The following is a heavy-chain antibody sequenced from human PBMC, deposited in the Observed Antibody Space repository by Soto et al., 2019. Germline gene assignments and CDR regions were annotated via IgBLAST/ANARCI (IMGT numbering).Heavy chain of an antibody. D-gene: IGHD6-13*01. Sequence: QVQLQESGPRLVKPSDTLSLTCTVSGDSFRGYYWSWIRQPAGKGLEWIGRVYTSGNTDYNPSLTGRVTVSVDTSKNQFSRKLRFVTAADTGVYYCAREAAETVGDGYWCDPWGQGTLVTVSS. CDR1: GDSFRGYY. CDR2: VYTSGNT. J-gene: IGHJ5*02. V-gene: IGHV4-4*07. CDR3: AREAAETVGDGYWCDP.